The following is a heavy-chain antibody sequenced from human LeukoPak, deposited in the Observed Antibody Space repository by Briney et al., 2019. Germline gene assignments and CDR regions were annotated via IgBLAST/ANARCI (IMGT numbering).Heavy chain of an antibody. D-gene: IGHD3-3*01. CDR3: ARAYHPDPHDFWSGYYSYYYYYYMDV. CDR2: IYYSGST. Sequence: SETLSLTCTVSGGSISGSSYYWGWIRQPPGKGLEWIGSIYYSGSTYYNPSLKSRVTISVDTSKNQFSLKLSSVTAADTAVYYCARAYHPDPHDFWSGYYSYYYYYYMDVWGKGTTVTVSS. V-gene: IGHV4-39*01. J-gene: IGHJ6*03. CDR1: GGSISGSSYY.